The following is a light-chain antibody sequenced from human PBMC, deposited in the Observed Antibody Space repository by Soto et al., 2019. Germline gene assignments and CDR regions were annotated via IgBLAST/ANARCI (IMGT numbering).Light chain of an antibody. CDR2: GNT. CDR1: SSNIGAGYD. CDR3: QSYDSSLSGYV. Sequence: QSVLTQPPSVSGAPGQRVTISCTGSSSNIGAGYDVSWYQQLPGTAPKFLIYGNTDRPSGVPDRFSCSKSGTSASLAITGLQAEDEADYYCQSYDSSLSGYVFGTGTKLTVL. J-gene: IGLJ1*01. V-gene: IGLV1-40*01.